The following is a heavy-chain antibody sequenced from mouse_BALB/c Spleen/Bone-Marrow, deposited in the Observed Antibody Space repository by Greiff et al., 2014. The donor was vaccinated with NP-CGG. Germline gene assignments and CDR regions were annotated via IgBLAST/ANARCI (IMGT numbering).Heavy chain of an antibody. V-gene: IGHV1S22*01. J-gene: IGHJ3*01. CDR3: TRGFAY. Sequence: LQQSGSELVRPGASVKLSCKASGYTFTSYWMHWVKQRHGQGLEWIGNIYPGNGSTNYDEKFKSKGTQTVDTSSSTAYMHLSSLTSEDSAVYYCTRGFAYWGQGTLVTVSA. CDR1: GYTFTSYW. CDR2: IYPGNGST.